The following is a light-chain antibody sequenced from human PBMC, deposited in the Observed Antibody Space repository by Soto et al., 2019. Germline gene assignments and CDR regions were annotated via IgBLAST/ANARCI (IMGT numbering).Light chain of an antibody. Sequence: QSALTQPASVSGSPGQSITISCTGTSSDVGGYNYVSWYQQHPGTAPKLMIYDVSNRPSGVSNRFSGSKSGNTASLTISGLQAEDEADYYCSSYTSSSTDVVFGGGTKVTVL. CDR3: SSYTSSSTDVV. J-gene: IGLJ2*01. CDR2: DVS. V-gene: IGLV2-14*01. CDR1: SSDVGGYNY.